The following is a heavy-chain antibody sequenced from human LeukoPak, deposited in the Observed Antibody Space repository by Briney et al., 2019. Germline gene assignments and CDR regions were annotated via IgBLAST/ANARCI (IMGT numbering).Heavy chain of an antibody. CDR1: GGSISSGDYY. CDR3: ARARQVVRYFLREAGEFDY. V-gene: IGHV4-30-4*01. J-gene: IGHJ4*02. D-gene: IGHD3-9*01. Sequence: SQTLSLTCTVSGGSISSGDYYWSWIRQPPGKGLEWIGYIYYSGSTYYNPSLKSRVTISVDTSKNQFSLKLSSVTAADTALYYCARARQVVRYFLREAGEFDYWGQGTLVTVSS. CDR2: IYYSGST.